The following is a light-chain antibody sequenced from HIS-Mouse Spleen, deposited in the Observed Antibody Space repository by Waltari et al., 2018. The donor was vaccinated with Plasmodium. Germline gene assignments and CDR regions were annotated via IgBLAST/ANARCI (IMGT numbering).Light chain of an antibody. CDR3: QQRSNWPPT. CDR1: QSVSSY. Sequence: EIVLTQSPATLSLSPGERATPPCRASQSVSSYLAWYQQKPGQAPRLLIYDASNRATGIPARFSGSGSGTDFTLTISSLEPEDFALYYCQQRSNWPPTFGQGTRLEIK. V-gene: IGKV3-11*01. J-gene: IGKJ5*01. CDR2: DAS.